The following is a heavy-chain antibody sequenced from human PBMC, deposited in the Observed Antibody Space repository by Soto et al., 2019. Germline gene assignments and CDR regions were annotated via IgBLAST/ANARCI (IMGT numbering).Heavy chain of an antibody. Sequence: QVQLQESGPGLVKPSGTLSLTCAVSGDSIISDKWWSWVRQAPGKGLEWIGAIHHGGNSKYNPSLKSGVIISVDRSKNQFSLNLTSVTGADTAVYYCARGESQQQRDSWGQGTLVTVSS. J-gene: IGHJ4*02. V-gene: IGHV4-4*02. CDR3: ARGESQQQRDS. D-gene: IGHD6-25*01. CDR2: IHHGGNS. CDR1: GDSIISDKW.